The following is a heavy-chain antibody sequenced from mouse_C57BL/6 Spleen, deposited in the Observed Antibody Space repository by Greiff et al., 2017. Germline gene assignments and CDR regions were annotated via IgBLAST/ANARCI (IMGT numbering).Heavy chain of an antibody. CDR2: FYPGSGSI. V-gene: IGHV1-62-2*01. CDR3: ARHEEGGGAMDY. Sequence: VKLMESGAELVKPGASVKLSCKASGYTFTEYTIHWVKQRSGQGLEWIGWFYPGSGSIKYNEKFKDKATLTADKSSSTGYMELSRLTSEDSAVYFCARHEEGGGAMDYWGQGTSVTVSS. CDR1: GYTFTEYT. J-gene: IGHJ4*01.